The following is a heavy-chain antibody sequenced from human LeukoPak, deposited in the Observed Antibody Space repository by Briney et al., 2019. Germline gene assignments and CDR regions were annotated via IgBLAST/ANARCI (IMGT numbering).Heavy chain of an antibody. CDR1: GFTFSSYE. CDR3: ARDQSYYGV. Sequence: GGSLRLSCAASGFTFSSYEMNWVRQAPGKGLQWVSYISSRGSTIYYADSVKGRFTISRDNSKNSLYLQINSLRAEDTAVYYCARDQSYYGVWGQGTLVTVSS. CDR2: ISSRGSTI. V-gene: IGHV3-48*03. D-gene: IGHD3-3*01. J-gene: IGHJ4*02.